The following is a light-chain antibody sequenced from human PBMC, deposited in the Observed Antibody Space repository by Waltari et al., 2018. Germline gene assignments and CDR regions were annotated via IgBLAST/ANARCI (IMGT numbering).Light chain of an antibody. V-gene: IGKV3-20*01. J-gene: IGKJ1*01. CDR3: QHYVRLPVT. Sequence: EIVLTQSPGTLSLSPGERATLSCRDSQSVSRALAWYQQKPGQAPRLLIYGASSRATGIPDRFTGSGSGTDFSLTISSLESEDFAVYYCQHYVRLPVTFGQGTNVEIK. CDR2: GAS. CDR1: QSVSRA.